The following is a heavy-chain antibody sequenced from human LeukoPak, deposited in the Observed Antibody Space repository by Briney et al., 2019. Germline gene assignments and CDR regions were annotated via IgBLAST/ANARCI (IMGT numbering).Heavy chain of an antibody. CDR1: GYTFTSNW. D-gene: IGHD6-13*01. J-gene: IGHJ6*03. Sequence: GESLKISFRGSGYTFTSNWIGWVRQRPGKGLEWMGIVYPGDSDTIYSPPFQGQVTISADKSISTAYLQWSSPKASDSAMYYCARLSSAGGFSLAYYYMDVWGKGTTVTVSS. CDR2: VYPGDSDT. CDR3: ARLSSAGGFSLAYYYMDV. V-gene: IGHV5-51*01.